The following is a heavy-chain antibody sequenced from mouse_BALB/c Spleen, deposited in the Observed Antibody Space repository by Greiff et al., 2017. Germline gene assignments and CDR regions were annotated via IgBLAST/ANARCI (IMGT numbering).Heavy chain of an antibody. CDR2: ISSGGSYT. CDR1: GFTFSSYT. J-gene: IGHJ2*01. Sequence: EVKLQESGGGLVKPGGSLKLSCAASGFTFSSYTMSWVRQTPEKRLEWVATISSGGSYTYYPDSVKGRFTISRDNAKNTLYLQMSSLKSEDTAMYYCTRDNYYGSSYFDYWGQGTTLTVSS. CDR3: TRDNYYGSSYFDY. V-gene: IGHV5-6-4*01. D-gene: IGHD1-1*01.